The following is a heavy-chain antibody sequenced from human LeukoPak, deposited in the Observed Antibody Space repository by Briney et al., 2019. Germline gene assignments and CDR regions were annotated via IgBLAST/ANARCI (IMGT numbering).Heavy chain of an antibody. V-gene: IGHV4-39*01. CDR3: ARLQSGSYSDFDY. CDR1: GGSINSDY. Sequence: PSETLSLTCTVSGGSINSDYWGWIRQPPGKGLEWIGSIYYSGSTYYNPSLKSRVTISVDTSKNQFSLKLSSVTAADTAVYYCARLQSGSYSDFDYWGQGTLVTVSS. CDR2: IYYSGST. D-gene: IGHD1-26*01. J-gene: IGHJ4*02.